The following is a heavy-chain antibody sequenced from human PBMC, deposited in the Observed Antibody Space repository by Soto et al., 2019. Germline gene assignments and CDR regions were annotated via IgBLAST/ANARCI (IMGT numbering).Heavy chain of an antibody. V-gene: IGHV3-30*04. CDR1: GFSFSQHA. J-gene: IGHJ6*02. CDR3: AIGLTNSHVGMDI. D-gene: IGHD2-8*01. CDR2: MSFDGTYN. Sequence: QVQLLESGGGVAQPGRSLRLSCAASGFSFSQHAMHWVRQAPGKGLEWVAVMSFDGTYNHYADSVRGRFTISRDNSKNTLFLQLDSLRPADTGAYYFAIGLTNSHVGMDIWGQGTTVSVSS.